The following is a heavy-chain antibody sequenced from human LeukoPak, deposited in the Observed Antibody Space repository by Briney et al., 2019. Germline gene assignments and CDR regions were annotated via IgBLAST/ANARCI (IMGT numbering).Heavy chain of an antibody. V-gene: IGHV4-34*01. D-gene: IGHD5-18*01. CDR1: GGSFSGYH. CDR2: INHSGST. CDR3: ARRRVSYGPARYMDV. Sequence: SETLSLTCAVYGGSFSGYHWSWIRQPPGKGLEWIGEINHSGSTNYNPSLKSRVTISVDTSKNQFPLKLSSVTAADTAVYYCARRRVSYGPARYMDVWGKGTTVTVSS. J-gene: IGHJ6*03.